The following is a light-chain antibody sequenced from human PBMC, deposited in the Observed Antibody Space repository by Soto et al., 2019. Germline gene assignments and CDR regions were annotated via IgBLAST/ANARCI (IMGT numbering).Light chain of an antibody. V-gene: IGKV3-15*01. J-gene: IGKJ1*01. CDR2: GAS. Sequence: ELVMTQSPATLSVSPGERANISCRASQSMSSDLAWYQQRPGQAPSLLIYGASTRATGIPARFSGSGSGTDFTLTISRLQSEDFAVYYCQQYNKGPVTVGQRTQVDIK. CDR3: QQYNKGPVT. CDR1: QSMSSD.